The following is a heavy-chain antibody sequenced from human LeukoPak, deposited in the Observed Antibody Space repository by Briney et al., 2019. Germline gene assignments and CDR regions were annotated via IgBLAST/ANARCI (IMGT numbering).Heavy chain of an antibody. Sequence: GRSLRLSCAASGFTFSSYGMHWVRQAPGKGLEWVAVISYDGSNKYYADSVKGRFTISRDNSKNTLYLQMNSLRAKDTAVYYCAKDPLAITFGGVIGPDYWGQGTLVTVSS. J-gene: IGHJ4*02. CDR2: ISYDGSNK. V-gene: IGHV3-30*18. D-gene: IGHD3-16*02. CDR1: GFTFSSYG. CDR3: AKDPLAITFGGVIGPDY.